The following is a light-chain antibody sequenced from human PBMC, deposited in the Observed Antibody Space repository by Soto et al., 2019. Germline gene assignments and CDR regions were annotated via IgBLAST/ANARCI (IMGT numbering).Light chain of an antibody. Sequence: DIQLTQSPSFLSASVGDRVTITCRASQGISSYLAWYQQKPGKAPKLLIYAASTLQSGVPSRFSGSGSGTEFTLTISSLQPEDFATYYCQHLDSYSTFSQGTRLEIK. V-gene: IGKV1-9*01. J-gene: IGKJ5*01. CDR1: QGISSY. CDR2: AAS. CDR3: QHLDSYST.